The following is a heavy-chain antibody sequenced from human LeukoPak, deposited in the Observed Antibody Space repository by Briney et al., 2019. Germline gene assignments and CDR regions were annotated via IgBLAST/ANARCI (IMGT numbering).Heavy chain of an antibody. CDR1: GSTSSSNG. V-gene: IGHV3-30*02. D-gene: IGHD3-10*01. J-gene: IGHJ6*03. Sequence: PGGPLRPSCPAPGSTSSSNGMHWFGQAPGKGLEGVAFLRYDGSNKYYADSVKGRFTISRDNSKNTLYLQMNSLRAEDTAVYYCANLGSGSYWAYYYYMDVWGKGTTVTISS. CDR3: ANLGSGSYWAYYYYMDV. CDR2: LRYDGSNK.